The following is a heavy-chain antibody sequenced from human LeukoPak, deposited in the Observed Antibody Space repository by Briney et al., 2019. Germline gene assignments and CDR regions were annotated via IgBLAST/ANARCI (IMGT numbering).Heavy chain of an antibody. CDR2: NYYSGST. V-gene: IGHV4-39*01. CDR3: ARDKPYDSSGMAY. D-gene: IGHD3-22*01. CDR1: GGSISSSSYN. Sequence: SETLSLTCTVSGGSISSSSYNWGWIRPPPGKGREWIGSNYYSGSTYYNPSLKSRVTISVDTSKNQFSLQLSSVTAADTAVYYCARDKPYDSSGMAYWGEGTLVTVSS. J-gene: IGHJ4*02.